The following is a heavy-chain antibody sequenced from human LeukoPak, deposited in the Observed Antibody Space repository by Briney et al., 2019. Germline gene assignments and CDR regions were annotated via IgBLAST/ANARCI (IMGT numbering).Heavy chain of an antibody. CDR1: GYTFTGYY. V-gene: IGHV1-2*02. CDR2: INPNSGGT. CDR3: ARDVCGSCYSGWFGP. Sequence: ASVKVSCKASGYTFTGYYMHWVRQAPGQGLEWMGWINPNSGGTNYAQKFQGRVTMTRDTSISTAYMELSRLRSDDTAVYYCARDVCGSCYSGWFGPWGQGTLVTVSS. J-gene: IGHJ5*02. D-gene: IGHD2-15*01.